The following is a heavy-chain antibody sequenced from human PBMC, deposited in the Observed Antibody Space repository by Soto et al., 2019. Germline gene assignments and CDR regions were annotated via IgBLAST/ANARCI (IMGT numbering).Heavy chain of an antibody. V-gene: IGHV3-48*02. J-gene: IGHJ4*02. CDR2: ISSSSSTI. CDR1: GFTFSSYS. CDR3: ARVHDSSGYYDPDYFDY. D-gene: IGHD3-22*01. Sequence: GGSLRLSCAASGFTFSSYSMNWVHQAPGKGLEWVSYISSSSSTIYYADSVKGRFTISRDNAKNSLYLQMNSLRDEDTAVYYCARVHDSSGYYDPDYFDYWGQGTLVTVSS.